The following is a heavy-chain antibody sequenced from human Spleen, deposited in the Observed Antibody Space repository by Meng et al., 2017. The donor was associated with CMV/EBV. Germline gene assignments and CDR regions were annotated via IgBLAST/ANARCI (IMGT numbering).Heavy chain of an antibody. J-gene: IGHJ4*02. D-gene: IGHD3-10*01. V-gene: IGHV3-43D*03. CDR1: GFTFDDYA. Sequence: GESLKISCAASGFTFDDYAMHWVRQAPGKGLEWLSLITRDGGDTYYAASVKGRFTISRDNPKNSLYLQMNSLRAEDTAVYYCARQYGSGIYYLDFWGQGTLVTVSS. CDR3: ARQYGSGIYYLDF. CDR2: ITRDGGDT.